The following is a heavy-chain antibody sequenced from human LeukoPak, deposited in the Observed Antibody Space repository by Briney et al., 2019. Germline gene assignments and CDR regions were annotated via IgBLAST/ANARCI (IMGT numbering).Heavy chain of an antibody. CDR1: GFTFSTYA. CDR2: ISYDGSNK. Sequence: SGGSLRLSCTASGFTFSTYAMHWVRQAPGKGLEWVAVISYDGSNKYYADSVKGRFTISRDNSKNTLYLQVNSLRAEDTAVYYCARRSRAPQSYVRYFDLWGRGTLVTVSS. V-gene: IGHV3-30-3*01. J-gene: IGHJ2*01. D-gene: IGHD1-26*01. CDR3: ARRSRAPQSYVRYFDL.